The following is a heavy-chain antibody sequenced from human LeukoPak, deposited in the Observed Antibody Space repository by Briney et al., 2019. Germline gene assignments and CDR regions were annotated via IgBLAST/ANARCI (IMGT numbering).Heavy chain of an antibody. CDR2: IRDRGSRT. J-gene: IGHJ4*02. Sequence: GGSLSLSWAVSGPTFTNYGMSWARQHPGKGLEWVAGIRDRGSRTTYADSVKGRSPISTDHTKNTLYLQMNRLRAEDTAVYFCAKRGVVIRVILVGFHKEAYYFDSWGQGALITVSS. CDR1: GPTFTNYG. CDR3: AKRGVVIRVILVGFHKEAYYFDS. D-gene: IGHD3-22*01. V-gene: IGHV3-23*01.